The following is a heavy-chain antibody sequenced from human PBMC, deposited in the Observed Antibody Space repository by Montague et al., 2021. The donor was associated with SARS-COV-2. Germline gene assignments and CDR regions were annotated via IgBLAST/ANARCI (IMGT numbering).Heavy chain of an antibody. Sequence: SLRLSCAAAGFTFSRYRMNWDRQAPGKGLEWISYIRMSENRTQYAETVKGRFTISRDNARNSLYLQMRSLTGGDTAVYYCARVASEHTALAPDYWGQGTLVTVSS. CDR2: IRMSENRT. V-gene: IGHV3-48*04. CDR3: ARVASEHTALAPDY. D-gene: IGHD5-18*01. CDR1: GFTFSRYR. J-gene: IGHJ4*02.